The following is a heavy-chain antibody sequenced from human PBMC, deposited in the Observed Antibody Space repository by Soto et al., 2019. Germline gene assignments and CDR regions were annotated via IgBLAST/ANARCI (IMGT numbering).Heavy chain of an antibody. CDR2: IYYSGST. Sequence: SETLYLTCTVSGGSISSGGYYWSWIRQHPGKGLEWIGYIYYSGSTYYNPSLKSRVTISVDTSKNQFSLKLSSVTAADTAVYYCARGGAYCGGDCYSSWFDPWGQGTLVTVSS. D-gene: IGHD2-21*02. CDR3: ARGGAYCGGDCYSSWFDP. J-gene: IGHJ5*02. V-gene: IGHV4-31*03. CDR1: GGSISSGGYY.